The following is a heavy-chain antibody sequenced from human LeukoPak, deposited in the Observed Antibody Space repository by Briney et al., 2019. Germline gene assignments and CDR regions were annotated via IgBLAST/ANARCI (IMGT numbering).Heavy chain of an antibody. J-gene: IGHJ4*02. V-gene: IGHV3-66*01. D-gene: IGHD3-22*01. CDR2: IYSGGST. Sequence: GGSLRLSCAASGFTVSSNYMSWVRQAPGKGLEWVSVIYSGGSTYYADSVKGRFTISRDNSKNTLYLQMNSLRAEDTAVYYCARENYYDSSGYDYWGQGTLVTVSS. CDR1: GFTVSSNY. CDR3: ARENYYDSSGYDY.